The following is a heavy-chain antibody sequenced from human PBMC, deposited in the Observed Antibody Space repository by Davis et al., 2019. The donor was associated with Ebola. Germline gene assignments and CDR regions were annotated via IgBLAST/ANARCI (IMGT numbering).Heavy chain of an antibody. D-gene: IGHD5-18*01. CDR1: GFPFSSYA. J-gene: IGHJ4*02. CDR2: ISYDGSNK. CDR3: ARDTEGGSRGYPFDS. Sequence: GESLKISCAASGFPFSSYAMHWVRQAPGKGLEWVAVISYDGSNKYYADSVKGRFTISRDNSKNTLYLQMNSLRAEDTAVYYCARDTEGGSRGYPFDSWGQGTLVTVSS. V-gene: IGHV3-30-3*01.